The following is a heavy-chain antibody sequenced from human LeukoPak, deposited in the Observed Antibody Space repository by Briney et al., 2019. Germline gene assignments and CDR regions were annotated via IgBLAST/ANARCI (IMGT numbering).Heavy chain of an antibody. CDR2: ISAYNGNT. CDR1: GYTFTSNG. D-gene: IGHD3-9*01. V-gene: IGHV1-18*01. Sequence: GASVKVSCKASGYTFTSNGISWVRQAPGQGLEWMGWISAYNGNTNYAQKLQGRVTMTTDTSTSTAYMELRGLRSDDTAVYYCARDQAATNTQVRFCLDWGQGTLVTVSS. CDR3: ARDQAATNTQVRFCLD. J-gene: IGHJ4*02.